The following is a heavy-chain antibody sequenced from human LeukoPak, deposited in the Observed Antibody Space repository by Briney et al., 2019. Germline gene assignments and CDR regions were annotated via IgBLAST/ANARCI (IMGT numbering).Heavy chain of an antibody. V-gene: IGHV4-34*01. D-gene: IGHD3-16*01. CDR3: ARLYVWGSYFDY. Sequence: SETLSLTCAVYGGSFSGYYWSWIRQPPGKGLEWIGEINHSGSTNYNPSLKSRVTISVDTSKNQFSLKLSSVTAADTAVYYCARLYVWGSYFDYWGQGTLVTVSS. J-gene: IGHJ4*02. CDR2: INHSGST. CDR1: GGSFSGYY.